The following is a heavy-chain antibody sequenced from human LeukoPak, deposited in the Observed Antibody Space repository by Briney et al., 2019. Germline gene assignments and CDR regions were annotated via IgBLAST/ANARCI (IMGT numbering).Heavy chain of an antibody. CDR2: ITNDGSST. CDR3: AKDLGGIFDY. V-gene: IGHV3-74*01. Sequence: GGSLRLSCAASGLTFSSHWMHWVRQAPGKGLVWVSRITNDGSSTTYADSVKGRFTISRDNAKNTLYLQMNSLRAEDTAVYYCAKDLGGIFDYWGQGTLVTVSS. D-gene: IGHD3-16*01. J-gene: IGHJ4*02. CDR1: GLTFSSHW.